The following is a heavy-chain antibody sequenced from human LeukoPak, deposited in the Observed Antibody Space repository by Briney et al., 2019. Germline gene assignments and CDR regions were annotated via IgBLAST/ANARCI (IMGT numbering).Heavy chain of an antibody. CDR3: AKEGSNGDFDY. CDR2: ISYDGSNK. D-gene: IGHD1-26*01. Sequence: GGSLRLSCAASGFTFSSYDMHWVRQAPGKGLEWVTVISYDGSNKYYGDSVKGRFTISRDNSKDTLYLKMNSLRAEDTAVYYCAKEGSNGDFDYWGQGTLVTVSS. V-gene: IGHV3-30*18. CDR1: GFTFSSYD. J-gene: IGHJ4*02.